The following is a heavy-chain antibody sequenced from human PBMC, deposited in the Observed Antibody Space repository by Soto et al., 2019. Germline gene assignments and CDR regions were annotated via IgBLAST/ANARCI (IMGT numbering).Heavy chain of an antibody. CDR2: INHSGST. CDR1: GGSFSGYY. CDR3: ARGRRMYSSGWSSSIDNWFDP. Sequence: SETLSLTCAVYGGSFSGYYWSWIRQPPGKGLEWIGEINHSGSTNYNPSLKSRVTISVDTSKNQFSLKLSSVTAADTAVYYCARGRRMYSSGWSSSIDNWFDPWGQGTLVTVSS. V-gene: IGHV4-34*01. D-gene: IGHD6-19*01. J-gene: IGHJ5*02.